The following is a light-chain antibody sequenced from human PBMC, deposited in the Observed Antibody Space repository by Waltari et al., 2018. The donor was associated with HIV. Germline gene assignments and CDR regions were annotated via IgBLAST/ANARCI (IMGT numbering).Light chain of an antibody. CDR2: QDN. CDR1: DLVAKY. J-gene: IGLJ2*01. CDR3: QAWGSSTSGV. Sequence: SYEVTQPPSVAFSPRQTASLPGSRSDLVAKYTSWYQQQPGQSPLLFIYQDNKRPPWIPERFSASSSGHTATLTISGTLPMDEADYYCQAWGSSTSGVFGRGTRLTVL. V-gene: IGLV3-1*01.